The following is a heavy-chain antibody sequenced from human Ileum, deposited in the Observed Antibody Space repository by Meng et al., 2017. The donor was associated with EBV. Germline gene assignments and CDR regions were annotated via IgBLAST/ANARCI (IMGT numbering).Heavy chain of an antibody. CDR2: IYYSGNT. Sequence: QAQESGPGLVKPSETLSLTCTVVGGSISSSSYYWGWIRQPPGKGLEWIGMIYYSGNTYYNPSLKSRVTISVDTSKNQFSLRLSSVTAADAALYYCARQSDHYYGSGSYYDYWGQGTLVTVSS. CDR3: ARQSDHYYGSGSYYDY. CDR1: GGSISSSSYY. D-gene: IGHD3-10*01. J-gene: IGHJ4*02. V-gene: IGHV4-39*01.